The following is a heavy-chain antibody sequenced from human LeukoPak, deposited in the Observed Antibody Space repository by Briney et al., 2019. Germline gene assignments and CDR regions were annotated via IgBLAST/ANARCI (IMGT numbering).Heavy chain of an antibody. J-gene: IGHJ4*02. D-gene: IGHD3-22*01. V-gene: IGHV3-66*01. CDR1: GFTFGDYA. CDR2: IYSGGRT. CDR3: ARESNSGYYLSY. Sequence: GGSLRLSCAASGFTFGDYAMHWVRQAPGKGLEWVSVIYSGGRTYYADSVKGRFTISRDNSKNTLYLQMNSLRAEDTAVYYCARESNSGYYLSYWGQGTLVTVSS.